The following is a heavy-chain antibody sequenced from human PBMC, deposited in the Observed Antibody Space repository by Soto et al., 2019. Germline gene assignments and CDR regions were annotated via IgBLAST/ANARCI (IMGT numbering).Heavy chain of an antibody. J-gene: IGHJ5*02. CDR2: INAGNGNT. V-gene: IGHV1-3*01. D-gene: IGHD6-19*01. CDR1: GYTFTSYA. Sequence: QVQLVQSGAEVKKPGASVKVSCKASGYTFTSYAMHWVRQAPGQRLEWMGWINAGNGNTKYSQKFQGGVTITRDTSASTAYMELSRLRSEDTAVYYCARVVIAVAGHHNWFAPWGQGTLVTVSS. CDR3: ARVVIAVAGHHNWFAP.